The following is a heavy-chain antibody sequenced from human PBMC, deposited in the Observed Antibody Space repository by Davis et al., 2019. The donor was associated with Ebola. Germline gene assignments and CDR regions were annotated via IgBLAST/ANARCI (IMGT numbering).Heavy chain of an antibody. CDR2: INHSGST. V-gene: IGHV4-34*01. Sequence: PSETLSLTCAVYGGSFSGYYWSWIRQPPGKGLEWIGEINHSGSTNYNPSLKSRVTISVDTSKNQFSLKLSSVTAADTAVYYCARIGYCSSTSCHPIDYWGQGTLVTVSS. D-gene: IGHD2-2*01. CDR1: GGSFSGYY. J-gene: IGHJ4*02. CDR3: ARIGYCSSTSCHPIDY.